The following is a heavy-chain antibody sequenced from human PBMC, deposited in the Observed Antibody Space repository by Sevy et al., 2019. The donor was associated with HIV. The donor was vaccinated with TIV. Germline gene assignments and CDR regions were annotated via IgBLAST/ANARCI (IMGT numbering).Heavy chain of an antibody. Sequence: GGSLRLSCGVSGFTFSSYAMTWVRQPPGKGLEWVSIISGSGATTSYADSVKGRFTISRDNSKNDLYLQMNSLRAEDTAVYYCATLRSGVLKHPYYFDYWGQGTLVTVSS. CDR2: ISGSGATT. CDR3: ATLRSGVLKHPYYFDY. CDR1: GFTFSSYA. V-gene: IGHV3-23*01. J-gene: IGHJ4*02. D-gene: IGHD3-10*01.